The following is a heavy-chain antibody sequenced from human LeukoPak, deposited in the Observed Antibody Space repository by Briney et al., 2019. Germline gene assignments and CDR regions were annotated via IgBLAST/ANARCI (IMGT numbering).Heavy chain of an antibody. CDR2: ISGSGGST. J-gene: IGHJ4*02. CDR3: GMVYATYRAQFDY. D-gene: IGHD2-8*01. V-gene: IGHV3-23*01. CDR1: GFTFSSYA. Sequence: PGGSLRLSCAASGFTFSSYAMSWVRQAPGKGLEWVSAISGSGGSTYYADSVKGRFTISRDNSKNTLCLQMNSLRAEDTAVYYCGMVYATYRAQFDYWGQGTLVTVSS.